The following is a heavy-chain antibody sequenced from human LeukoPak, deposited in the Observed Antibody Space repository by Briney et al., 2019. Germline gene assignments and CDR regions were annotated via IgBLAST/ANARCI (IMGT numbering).Heavy chain of an antibody. D-gene: IGHD6-19*01. CDR2: IYHSGST. Sequence: PSETLSLTCAVSGGSISSSNWWSWVRQPPGKGLEWIGEIYHSGSTNYNPSLKSRVTISVDRSKNQFSLKLSSVTAADTAVYYCAREEAVAGTVDYWGQGTLVTVSS. J-gene: IGHJ4*02. V-gene: IGHV4-4*02. CDR3: AREEAVAGTVDY. CDR1: GGSISSSNW.